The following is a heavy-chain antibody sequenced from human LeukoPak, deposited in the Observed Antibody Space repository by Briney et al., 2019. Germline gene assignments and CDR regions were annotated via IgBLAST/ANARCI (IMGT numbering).Heavy chain of an antibody. CDR1: GYTFTGYY. D-gene: IGHD1-1*01. CDR2: INPNSGGT. CDR3: ARDPIQLERPGIN. Sequence: GASVKVSCKASGYTFTGYYMHWVRQAPGQGLEWMGRINPNSGGTNYAQKFQGRVTMTRDTSISTAYMELSRLRSDDTAVYYCARDPIQLERPGINWGQGTLVTVSS. J-gene: IGHJ4*02. V-gene: IGHV1-2*06.